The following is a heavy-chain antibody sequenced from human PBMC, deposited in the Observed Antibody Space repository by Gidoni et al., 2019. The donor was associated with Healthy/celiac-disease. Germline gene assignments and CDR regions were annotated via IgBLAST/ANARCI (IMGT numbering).Heavy chain of an antibody. J-gene: IGHJ4*02. CDR2: INHSGST. CDR3: ARGIGINLDY. CDR1: GGSFSGYY. Sequence: QVQLQQWGAGLLKPSETLSLTCAVYGGSFSGYYWSWIRQPPGKGLEWIGEINHSGSTNYNPSLKSRVTISVDTSKNQFSLKLSSVTAADTAVYYCARGIGINLDYWGQGTLVTVSS. V-gene: IGHV4-34*01. D-gene: IGHD3-10*01.